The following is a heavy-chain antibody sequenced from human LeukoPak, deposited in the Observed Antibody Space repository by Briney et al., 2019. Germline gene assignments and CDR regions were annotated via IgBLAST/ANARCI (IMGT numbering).Heavy chain of an antibody. CDR2: ISGTGGST. CDR1: GVTFSSYA. CDR3: AKGSSGNCYSSMDV. J-gene: IGHJ6*02. Sequence: GGSLRLSCEASGVTFSSYAMSWVRQAPGKGLEWVSVISGTGGSTYYAGSVKGRFTISRDNSKNTLYLQVNNLRAEDTAIYYCAKGSSGNCYSSMDVWGQGTTVTVSS. V-gene: IGHV3-23*01. D-gene: IGHD2-15*01.